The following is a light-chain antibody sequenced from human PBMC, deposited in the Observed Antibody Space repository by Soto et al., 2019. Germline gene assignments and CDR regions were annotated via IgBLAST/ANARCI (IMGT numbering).Light chain of an antibody. J-gene: IGLJ1*01. CDR3: SSYAGSSNV. CDR2: DVT. Sequence: QSALTQPRSVSGSPGQSVTISCTGTSSDVGRYDYVSWYQQYPGEAPKLIIYDVTERPSGVPDRFSGSKSGNTASLTISGLRAEDEADYYCSSYAGSSNVFGTGTKVTVL. V-gene: IGLV2-11*01. CDR1: SSDVGRYDY.